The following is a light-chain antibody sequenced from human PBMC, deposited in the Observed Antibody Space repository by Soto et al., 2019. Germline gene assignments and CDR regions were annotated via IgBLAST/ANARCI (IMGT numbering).Light chain of an antibody. CDR1: QSISSW. CDR2: DAS. Sequence: DIQMTQSPSTLSASVGDRGTVTFRASQSISSWLAWYQQKPGKAPKLLIYDASSLESGVPSRFSGSGSGTEFTLTITSLQPDDFATYYCQQYNSYPWTFGQGTKVDIK. CDR3: QQYNSYPWT. V-gene: IGKV1-5*01. J-gene: IGKJ1*01.